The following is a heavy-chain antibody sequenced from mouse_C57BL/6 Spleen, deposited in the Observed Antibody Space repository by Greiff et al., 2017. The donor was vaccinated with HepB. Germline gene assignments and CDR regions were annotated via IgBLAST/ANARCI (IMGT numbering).Heavy chain of an antibody. CDR2: ISDGGSYT. J-gene: IGHJ2*01. CDR1: GFTFSSYA. CDR3: ARGGDQGYFDY. D-gene: IGHD3-3*01. V-gene: IGHV5-4*03. Sequence: EVMLVESGGGLVKPGGSLKLSCAASGFTFSSYAMSWVRQTPEKRLEWVATISDGGSYTYYPDNVKGRFTISRDNAKNNLYLQMSHLKSEDTAMYYCARGGDQGYFDYWGQGTTLTVSS.